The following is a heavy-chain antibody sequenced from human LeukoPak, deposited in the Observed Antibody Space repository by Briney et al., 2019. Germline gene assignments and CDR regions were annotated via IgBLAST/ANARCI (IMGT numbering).Heavy chain of an antibody. V-gene: IGHV3-48*03. Sequence: GSLRLSCTASGFTFRSYEMNWVRQGPGKGLEGVSYISSSGSTINYADSVKGRFTVSRDNAKNSLYLQMSSLRAEDTAVYYCARTMAFWGQGTLVAVSS. CDR3: ARTMAF. CDR2: ISSSGSTI. CDR1: GFTFRSYE. J-gene: IGHJ4*02. D-gene: IGHD5-24*01.